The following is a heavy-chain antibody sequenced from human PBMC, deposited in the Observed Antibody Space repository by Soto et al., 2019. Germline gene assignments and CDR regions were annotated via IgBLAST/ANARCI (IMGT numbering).Heavy chain of an antibody. V-gene: IGHV4-34*01. CDR3: ARHDGYDILTGYYDDY. Sequence: SETLSLTCAVYGGSFSGYYWTWIRQPPGTGLEWIGEINHSGSTNYNPSLKSRVTISVDTSKNQFSLKLTSVTAADTAVYYCARHDGYDILTGYYDDYWGQGTLVTVSS. CDR2: INHSGST. D-gene: IGHD3-9*01. CDR1: GGSFSGYY. J-gene: IGHJ4*02.